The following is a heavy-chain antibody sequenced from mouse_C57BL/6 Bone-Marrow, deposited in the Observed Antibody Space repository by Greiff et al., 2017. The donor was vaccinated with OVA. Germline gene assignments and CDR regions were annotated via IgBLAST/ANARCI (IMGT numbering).Heavy chain of an antibody. CDR2: IYPRSGNT. CDR1: GYTFTSYG. D-gene: IGHD3-2*02. Sequence: LVESGAELARPGASVKLSCKASGYTFTSYGISWVKQRTGQGLEWIGEIYPRSGNTYYNEKFKGKATLTAEKYSSTAYMALRSLTSEDSAVYVCARVGVDSSGYGFAYWGQGTLVTVSA. CDR3: ARVGVDSSGYGFAY. V-gene: IGHV1-81*01. J-gene: IGHJ3*01.